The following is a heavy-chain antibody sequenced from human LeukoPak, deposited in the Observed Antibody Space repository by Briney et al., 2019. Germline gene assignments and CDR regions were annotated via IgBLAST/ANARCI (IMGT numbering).Heavy chain of an antibody. CDR1: GFTFSSYA. CDR2: ISYDGSNK. V-gene: IGHV3-30*04. D-gene: IGHD3-10*01. Sequence: GGSLRLSCAASGFTFSSYAMHWVRQAPGKGLEWVAVISYDGSNKYYADSVKGRFTIPRDNSKNTLYLQMNSLRAEDTAVYYCAKLDYYGNYWGQGTLVTVSS. CDR3: AKLDYYGNY. J-gene: IGHJ4*02.